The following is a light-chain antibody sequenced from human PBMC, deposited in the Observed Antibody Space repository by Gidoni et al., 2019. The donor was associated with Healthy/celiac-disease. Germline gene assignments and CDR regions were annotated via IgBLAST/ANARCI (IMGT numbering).Light chain of an antibody. CDR3: QQYYSYPPST. CDR1: QGISSY. V-gene: IGKV1-8*01. Sequence: IRITQSPSSLSAPTGDRVTITCRASQGISSYLAWYQQKPGKAPKLLIYAASTLQSGVPSRFCGRGSGTDFTLTISCLQAEDFATYYCQQYYSYPPSTFGQGTKLEIK. J-gene: IGKJ2*01. CDR2: AAS.